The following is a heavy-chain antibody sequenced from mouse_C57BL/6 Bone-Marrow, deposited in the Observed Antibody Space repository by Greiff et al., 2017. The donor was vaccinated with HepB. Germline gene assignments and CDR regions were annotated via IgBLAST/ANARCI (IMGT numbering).Heavy chain of an antibody. CDR2: IDPEDGET. CDR1: GFNIKDYY. J-gene: IGHJ2*01. V-gene: IGHV14-2*01. Sequence: EVQLQQSGAELVKPGASVKLSCTASGFNIKDYYMHWVKQRTEQGLEWIGRIDPEDGETKYAPKFPGKATITADTSSNTAYLQRSSLTSEDTAVYYCARVYYDYDRGDYWGQGTTLTVSS. D-gene: IGHD2-4*01. CDR3: ARVYYDYDRGDY.